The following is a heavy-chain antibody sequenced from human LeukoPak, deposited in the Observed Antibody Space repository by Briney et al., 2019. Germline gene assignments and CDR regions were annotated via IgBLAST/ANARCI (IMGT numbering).Heavy chain of an antibody. Sequence: KPSETLSLTCAVYGGSFSGYYWSWIRKPPGKGLEWIGEINHSGSTNYNPSLKSRVTISVDTSKNQFSLKLSSVTAADTAVYYCARGRNWGSRTRKAVYYFDYWGQGTLVTVSS. CDR1: GGSFSGYY. CDR2: INHSGST. CDR3: ARGRNWGSRTRKAVYYFDY. D-gene: IGHD7-27*01. V-gene: IGHV4-34*01. J-gene: IGHJ4*02.